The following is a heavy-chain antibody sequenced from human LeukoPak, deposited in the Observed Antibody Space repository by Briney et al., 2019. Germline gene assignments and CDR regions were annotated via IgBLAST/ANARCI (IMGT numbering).Heavy chain of an antibody. CDR1: GGSFSGYY. CDR2: INHSGST. CDR3: ARVLFTEEDAFDI. Sequence: SETLSLTCAVYGGSFSGYYWSWIRQPPGKGLEWIGEINHSGSTNYNPSLKSRVTISVDTSKNQFSLKLSSVTAADTAVYYCARVLFTEEDAFDIWGQGTMVTVSS. J-gene: IGHJ3*02. V-gene: IGHV4-34*01.